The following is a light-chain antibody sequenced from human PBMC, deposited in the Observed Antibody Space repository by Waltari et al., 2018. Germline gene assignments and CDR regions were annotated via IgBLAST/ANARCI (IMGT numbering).Light chain of an antibody. Sequence: ENVLTQSPATLSLSPGEAATLSCRASPNVGNSLAWYQHTPGQAPRLLIYDAANRASGIPARFSGSGSGTDFTLTISSLEPDDFAVYYCQQRSNWHTFGQGTRLEIK. CDR1: PNVGNS. CDR2: DAA. J-gene: IGKJ2*01. V-gene: IGKV3-11*01. CDR3: QQRSNWHT.